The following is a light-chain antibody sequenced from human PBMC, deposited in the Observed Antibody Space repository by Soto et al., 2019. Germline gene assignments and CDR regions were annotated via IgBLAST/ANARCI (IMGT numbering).Light chain of an antibody. Sequence: DIELTQSPSFLSASVGDRVTITCRASQGLSNNVAWYQLKPGKAPNLLIYTAYTLQTGVPSRFSGSGSGTEFTLTISSLQPEDSATYSCQQDSSYPLTFGGGTKVEIK. CDR3: QQDSSYPLT. J-gene: IGKJ4*01. V-gene: IGKV1-9*01. CDR2: TAY. CDR1: QGLSNN.